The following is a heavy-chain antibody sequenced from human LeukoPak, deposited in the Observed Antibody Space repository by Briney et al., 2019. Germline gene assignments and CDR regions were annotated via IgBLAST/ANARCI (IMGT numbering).Heavy chain of an antibody. CDR2: IYIDGTT. CDR1: GFTVSSDY. CDR3: ARDPGLPNGMDV. Sequence: GGSLRLSCAASGFTVSSDYMSWVRQAPGKGLERVPVIYIDGTTYYADSVKGRFTISRDNSKNTLYLQMNSLRAEDTAVYYCARDPGLPNGMDVWGQGTTVTVSS. V-gene: IGHV3-53*01. D-gene: IGHD5-18*01. J-gene: IGHJ6*02.